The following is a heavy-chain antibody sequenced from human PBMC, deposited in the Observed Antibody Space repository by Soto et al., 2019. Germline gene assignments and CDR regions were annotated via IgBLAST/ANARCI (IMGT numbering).Heavy chain of an antibody. V-gene: IGHV3-7*01. J-gene: IGHJ3*02. D-gene: IGHD1-26*01. CDR2: IKVPGRAN. Sequence: GGSLRLSCAASGFTFSTYWMNWVRQAPGKGLEWVANIKVPGRANDYLDSVKGRFTISRDNAKNSLYLQMNSLRAEDTAVYYCARGTLGAFDIWGQGTMVTVSS. CDR1: GFTFSTYW. CDR3: ARGTLGAFDI.